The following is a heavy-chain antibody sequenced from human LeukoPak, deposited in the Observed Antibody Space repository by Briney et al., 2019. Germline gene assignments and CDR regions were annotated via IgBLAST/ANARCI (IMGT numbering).Heavy chain of an antibody. CDR1: GFTFSTHA. D-gene: IGHD6-13*01. CDR3: GKEFSSGWFF. CDR2: IDSSGDYT. J-gene: IGHJ4*02. Sequence: TGGSLRLSCEASGFTFSTHAMTWVRQAPGKGLEWVSSIDSSGDYTFYADSVKGRFTISRDNSKDTLYLQLSGLRAEDTAIYYCGKEFSSGWFFWGQGTLVSVSS. V-gene: IGHV3-23*01.